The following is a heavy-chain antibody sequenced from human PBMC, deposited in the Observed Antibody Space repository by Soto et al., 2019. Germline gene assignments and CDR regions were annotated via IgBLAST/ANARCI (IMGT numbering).Heavy chain of an antibody. J-gene: IGHJ4*02. Sequence: XSVKVSCKASGYTFTCYYMHWVRQAPGQGLEWMGWINPNSGGTNYAQKFQGRVTMTRDTSISTAYMELSRLRSDDTAVYYCASGIAVAFLFDYWGQGTLVTVSS. CDR1: GYTFTCYY. CDR3: ASGIAVAFLFDY. CDR2: INPNSGGT. V-gene: IGHV1-2*02. D-gene: IGHD6-19*01.